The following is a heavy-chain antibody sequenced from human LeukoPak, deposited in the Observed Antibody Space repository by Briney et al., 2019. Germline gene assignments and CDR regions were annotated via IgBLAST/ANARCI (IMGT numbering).Heavy chain of an antibody. D-gene: IGHD3-10*01. J-gene: IGHJ4*02. CDR2: ITGGGGST. V-gene: IGHV3-23*01. CDR1: GFTFSNFG. Sequence: LPGGSLRLSCAASGFTFSNFGMNWVRQAPGKGLEWVSAITGGGGSTYYADSVKGRFTISRDNSKNTLYLQMNSLRAEDTAVYYCAKTSPITMVRGVIKGAVDYWGQGTLVTVSS. CDR3: AKTSPITMVRGVIKGAVDY.